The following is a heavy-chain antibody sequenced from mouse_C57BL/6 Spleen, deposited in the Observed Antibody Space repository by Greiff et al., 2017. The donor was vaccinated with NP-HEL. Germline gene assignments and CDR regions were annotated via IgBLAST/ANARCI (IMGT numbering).Heavy chain of an antibody. CDR2: IYWDDDK. CDR1: GFSLSTSGMG. CDR3: ARRGIHYYGSSYGYYAMDY. J-gene: IGHJ4*01. Sequence: QVTLKESGPGILQSSQTLSLTCSFSGFSLSTSGMGVSWIRQPSGKGLEWLAHIYWDDDKRYNPSLKSRLTISKDTSRNQVFLKITSVDTADTATYYCARRGIHYYGSSYGYYAMDYWGQGTSVTVSS. D-gene: IGHD1-1*01. V-gene: IGHV8-12*01.